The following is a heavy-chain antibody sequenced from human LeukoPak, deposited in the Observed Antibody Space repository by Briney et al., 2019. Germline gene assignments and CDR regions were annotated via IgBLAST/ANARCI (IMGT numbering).Heavy chain of an antibody. CDR3: ASGYNQLLVY. J-gene: IGHJ4*02. CDR1: GFTFSSYG. D-gene: IGHD1-14*01. V-gene: IGHV3-30*02. Sequence: GGSLRLSCAASGFTFSSYGMHWVRQAPGKGLEWVAFIRYDGSNKYYADSVKGRFTISRDNSKNTLYLQMNSLRTDDTAVYYCASGYNQLLVYWGQGTLVTVSS. CDR2: IRYDGSNK.